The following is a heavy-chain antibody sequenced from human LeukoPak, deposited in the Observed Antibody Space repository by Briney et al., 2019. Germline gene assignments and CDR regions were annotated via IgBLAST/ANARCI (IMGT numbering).Heavy chain of an antibody. CDR1: GGSISSYY. Sequence: SETLSLTCTVSGGSISSYYWSWIRQPPGKGLEWIGYIYYSGSTNYNPSLKSRVTISVDTSKTQFSLKLSSVTAADTALYYCARGYSSGWYPGVFWYWGQGTLVTVSS. D-gene: IGHD6-19*01. V-gene: IGHV4-59*01. J-gene: IGHJ4*02. CDR3: ARGYSSGWYPGVFWY. CDR2: IYYSGST.